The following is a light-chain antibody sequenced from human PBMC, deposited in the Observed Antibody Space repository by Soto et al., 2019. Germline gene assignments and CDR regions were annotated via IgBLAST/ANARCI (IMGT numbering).Light chain of an antibody. J-gene: IGLJ3*02. V-gene: IGLV6-57*01. CDR2: EDN. CDR1: RGSIASNY. CDR3: QSYDATNQV. Sequence: NFMLTQPHSVSDSPGKTVIISCTRSRGSIASNYVQWYQQRPGSSPTTVIYEDNQRPSGVPDRFSGSIDSSSNSASLTISGLETDDEADYFCQSYDATNQVFGGGTKLTVL.